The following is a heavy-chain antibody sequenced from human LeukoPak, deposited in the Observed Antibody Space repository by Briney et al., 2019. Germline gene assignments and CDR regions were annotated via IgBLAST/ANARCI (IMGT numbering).Heavy chain of an antibody. CDR3: ARYFESGWPIPDPLTLLDY. V-gene: IGHV3-23*01. CDR1: GFTFSSYA. J-gene: IGHJ4*02. D-gene: IGHD3-9*01. CDR2: ISGSGGST. Sequence: GGSLRLSCAASGFTFSSYAMSWVRQAPGKGLEWVSAISGSGGSTYYADSVKGRFTISRDNSKNTLYLQMNSLRAEDTAVYYCARYFESGWPIPDPLTLLDYWGQGTLVTVSS.